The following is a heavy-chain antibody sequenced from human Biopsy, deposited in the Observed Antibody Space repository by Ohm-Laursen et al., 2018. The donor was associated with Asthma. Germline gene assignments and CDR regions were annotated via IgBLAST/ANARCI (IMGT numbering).Heavy chain of an antibody. CDR3: ARAYGGSFFSGSFDI. V-gene: IGHV3-53*01. J-gene: IGHJ3*02. CDR1: GFTVSTNG. D-gene: IGHD4-23*01. CDR2: ISSGGGT. Sequence: SLRLSCAASGFTVSTNGMSWVRQPPGKGLEWVSVISSGGGTYYADSVQGRVTISRDNSKNTLSYQMNSLRAEDTAVYYCARAYGGSFFSGSFDIWGQGTMVTVSS.